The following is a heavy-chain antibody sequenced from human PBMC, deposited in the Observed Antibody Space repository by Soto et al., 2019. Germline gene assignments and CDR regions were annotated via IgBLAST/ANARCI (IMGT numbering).Heavy chain of an antibody. CDR3: ARDRVTYGGADY. V-gene: IGHV4-61*01. CDR1: GGSVSSGSYY. D-gene: IGHD2-8*01. Sequence: SETLSLTCTVSGGSVSSGSYYWSWIRQPPGKGLEWIGYIYYSGSTNYNPSLKSRVTISVDTSKNQFSLKLSSVTAADTAVYYCARDRVTYGGADYWGQGTLVTVSS. CDR2: IYYSGST. J-gene: IGHJ4*02.